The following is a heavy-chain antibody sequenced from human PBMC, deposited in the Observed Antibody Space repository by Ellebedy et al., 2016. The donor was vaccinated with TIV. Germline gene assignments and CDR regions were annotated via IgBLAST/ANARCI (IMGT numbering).Heavy chain of an antibody. J-gene: IGHJ5*02. D-gene: IGHD6-13*01. V-gene: IGHV4-59*01. CDR1: GGSISSFY. Sequence: MPSETLSLTCTVSGGSISSFYWSWIRQPPGKGLEWIGYIYYSGSTNYNPSLKSRVTISVDTSKRQFSLQLSSVTAADTAVYYCARMTYSSRWYEGWFDPWGQGTLVTVSS. CDR3: ARMTYSSRWYEGWFDP. CDR2: IYYSGST.